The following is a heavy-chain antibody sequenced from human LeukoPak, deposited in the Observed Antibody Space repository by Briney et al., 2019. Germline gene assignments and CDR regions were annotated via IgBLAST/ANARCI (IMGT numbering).Heavy chain of an antibody. CDR2: IGYDGSNK. Sequence: GGSLRLSCAASGFTLSTYGMHWVRQPPGKGLEWVAFIGYDGSNKWYAGSVKGRFTISRDNSKNTLYLQMNSLRAEDTAVYYCVGTYYDSGGWFDPWGQGTLVTVSS. D-gene: IGHD3-22*01. J-gene: IGHJ5*02. CDR1: GFTLSTYG. V-gene: IGHV3-30*02. CDR3: VGTYYDSGGWFDP.